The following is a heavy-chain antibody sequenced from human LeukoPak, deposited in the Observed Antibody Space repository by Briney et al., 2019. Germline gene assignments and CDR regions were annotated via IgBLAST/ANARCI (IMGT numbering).Heavy chain of an antibody. CDR3: ARGLYSSSWYFDY. CDR1: GYTFASYS. CDR2: ISVYNGNT. Sequence: ASVKVSCKASGYTFASYSITWVRQAPGQGLEWMGWISVYNGNTNYAQKLQGRVTMTTDTSTSTAYMELRSLRSGDTAMYYCARGLYSSSWYFDYWGQGTLVTVSS. D-gene: IGHD6-13*01. V-gene: IGHV1-18*01. J-gene: IGHJ4*02.